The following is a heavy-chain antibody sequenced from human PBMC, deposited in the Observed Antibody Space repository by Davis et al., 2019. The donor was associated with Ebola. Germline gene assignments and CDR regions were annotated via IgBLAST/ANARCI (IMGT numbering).Heavy chain of an antibody. CDR2: INPNSGGT. V-gene: IGHV1-2*02. D-gene: IGHD2-2*01. CDR1: GYTFTGYY. Sequence: ASVKVSCKASGYTFTGYYMHWVRQAPGQGLEWMGWINPNSGGTNYAQKFHGRVTMTRDTSISTAYMELSRLRSDDTAVYFCARPVVVVAAIGGGYYYGMDVWGQGTTVTVSS. J-gene: IGHJ6*02. CDR3: ARPVVVVAAIGGGYYYGMDV.